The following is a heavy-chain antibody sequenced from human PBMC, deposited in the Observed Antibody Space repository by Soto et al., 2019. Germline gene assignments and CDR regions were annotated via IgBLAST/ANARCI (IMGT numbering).Heavy chain of an antibody. D-gene: IGHD6-19*01. V-gene: IGHV3-33*01. J-gene: IGHJ4*02. CDR2: IWYDGSNK. Sequence: GGSLRLSCAASGFTFSSYGMHWVRQAPGKGLEWVAVIWYDGSNKYYADSVKGRFTISRDNSKNTLYLQMNSLRAEDTAVYYCARSLEIDSSGWYHYFDYWGQGTLVTVSS. CDR3: ARSLEIDSSGWYHYFDY. CDR1: GFTFSSYG.